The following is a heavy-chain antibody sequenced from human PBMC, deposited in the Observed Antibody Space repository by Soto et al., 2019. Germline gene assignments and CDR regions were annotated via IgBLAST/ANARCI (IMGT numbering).Heavy chain of an antibody. CDR2: IYYSGST. V-gene: IGHV4-59*08. Sequence: QVQLQESGPGLVKPSETLSLTCTVSGGSISSYYWSWIRQPPGKGLEWIGYIYYSGSTNYNPSLKSRVTISVDTSKNQFSLKLSSVTAADTAVYYCASHGYGDSGYFQHWGQGTLVTVSS. CDR1: GGSISSYY. CDR3: ASHGYGDSGYFQH. D-gene: IGHD4-17*01. J-gene: IGHJ1*01.